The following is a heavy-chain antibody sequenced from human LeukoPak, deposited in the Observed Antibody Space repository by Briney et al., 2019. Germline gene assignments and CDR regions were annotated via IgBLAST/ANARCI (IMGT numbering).Heavy chain of an antibody. CDR2: IRYDGSNK. CDR1: GFTFSSYS. CDR3: AKASSRSFSSGYYGNAFDI. Sequence: GGSLRLSCAASGFTFSSYSMNWVRQAPGKGLEWVAFIRYDGSNKYYADSVKGRFTISRDNAKNSLYLQMNSLRAEDMALYYCAKASSRSFSSGYYGNAFDIWGQGTMVTVSS. D-gene: IGHD6-19*01. J-gene: IGHJ3*02. V-gene: IGHV3-30*02.